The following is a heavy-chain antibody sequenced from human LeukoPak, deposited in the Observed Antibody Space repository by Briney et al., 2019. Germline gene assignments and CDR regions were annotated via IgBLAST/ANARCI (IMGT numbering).Heavy chain of an antibody. CDR3: ARDFFVGYDFPYGYYYGMDV. D-gene: IGHD5-12*01. Sequence: SVKVSCKASGGTFSSYAISWVRQAPGQGLEWMGRIIPILGIANYAQKFQGRVTITADKSTSTAYMELSSLRSEDTAVYYCARDFFVGYDFPYGYYYGMDVWGQGTTVTVSS. V-gene: IGHV1-69*04. CDR2: IIPILGIA. CDR1: GGTFSSYA. J-gene: IGHJ6*02.